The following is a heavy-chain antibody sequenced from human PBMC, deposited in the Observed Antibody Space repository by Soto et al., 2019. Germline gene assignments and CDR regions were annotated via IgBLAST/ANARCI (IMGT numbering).Heavy chain of an antibody. CDR3: AKDTPTSIAPARPAPDY. CDR1: GFTFSSYA. CDR2: FSGSGGST. D-gene: IGHD6-13*01. V-gene: IGHV3-23*01. Sequence: GGSLRLSCAASGFTFSSYAMSWVRQAPGKGLEWVSAFSGSGGSTYYADSVKGRFTISRDNSTNTLYLQMKSLRAEDTAVSYCAKDTPTSIAPARPAPDYWGPGTLLAVSS. J-gene: IGHJ4*02.